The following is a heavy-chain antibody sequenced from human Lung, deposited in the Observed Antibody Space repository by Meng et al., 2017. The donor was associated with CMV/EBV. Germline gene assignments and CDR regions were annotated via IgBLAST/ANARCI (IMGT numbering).Heavy chain of an antibody. CDR3: ARANSDSSSWYVVLYYGMDV. CDR2: IIPIFGTA. Sequence: RYAISWVRPAPGQGLEWMGGIIPIFGTANYAQKFQGRVTITTDESTSTAYMELSSLRSEDTAVYYCARANSDSSSWYVVLYYGMDVWGQGTTVTVSS. D-gene: IGHD6-13*01. CDR1: RYA. J-gene: IGHJ6*02. V-gene: IGHV1-69*05.